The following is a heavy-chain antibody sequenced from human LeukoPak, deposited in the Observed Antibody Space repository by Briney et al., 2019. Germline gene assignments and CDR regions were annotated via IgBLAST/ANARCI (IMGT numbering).Heavy chain of an antibody. Sequence: GGTLRLSCAASGFTFSSYGMSWVRQAPGKGLDWVAFIPSDGSYKYYADSVKGRFTISRDNSKNTLYLQMNSLRAEDTAVYYCAKTDVWGQGTLVTVSS. CDR1: GFTFSSYG. CDR3: AKTDV. CDR2: IPSDGSYK. J-gene: IGHJ4*02. V-gene: IGHV3-30*02.